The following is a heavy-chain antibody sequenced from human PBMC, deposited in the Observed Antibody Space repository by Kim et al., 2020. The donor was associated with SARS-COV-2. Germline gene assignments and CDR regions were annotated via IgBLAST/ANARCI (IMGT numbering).Heavy chain of an antibody. CDR2: ISGSGGST. V-gene: IGHV3-23*01. CDR3: AKNEEESSSSPGDY. J-gene: IGHJ4*02. CDR1: GFTFSSYA. D-gene: IGHD6-6*01. Sequence: GGSLRLSCAASGFTFSSYAMSWVRQAPGKGLEWVSAISGSGGSTYYADSVKGRFTISRDNSKNTLYLQMNSLRAEDTAVYYCAKNEEESSSSPGDYWGQGTLVTVSS.